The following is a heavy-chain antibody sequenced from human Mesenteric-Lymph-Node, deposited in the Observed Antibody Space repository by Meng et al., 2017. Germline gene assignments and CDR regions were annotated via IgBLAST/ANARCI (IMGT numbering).Heavy chain of an antibody. Sequence: QAQPVQSGAEVKKPGASVKVSCKASGYTFTGYYMHWVRQAPGQGLEWMGRINPNSGGTNYAQKFQGRVTMTRDTSISTAYMELSRLRSDDTAVYYCAHQAVAGTRGWFDPWGQGTLVTVSS. V-gene: IGHV1-2*06. CDR2: INPNSGGT. D-gene: IGHD6-19*01. CDR3: AHQAVAGTRGWFDP. CDR1: GYTFTGYY. J-gene: IGHJ5*02.